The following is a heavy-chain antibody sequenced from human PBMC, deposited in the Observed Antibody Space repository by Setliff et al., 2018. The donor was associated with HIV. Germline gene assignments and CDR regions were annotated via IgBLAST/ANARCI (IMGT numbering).Heavy chain of an antibody. CDR2: ISSSSSYI. V-gene: IGHV3-21*01. CDR1: GFTFSSYS. D-gene: IGHD1-7*01. J-gene: IGHJ4*01. CDR3: ARPDNWNYGAYFDY. Sequence: PGGSLRLSCAASGFTFSSYSMNWVRQAPGKGLEWVSSISSSSSYIYYADSVKGRFTISRDNAKNSLYLQMNSLRAEDTAVYYCARPDNWNYGAYFDYWGHGTLVTVSS.